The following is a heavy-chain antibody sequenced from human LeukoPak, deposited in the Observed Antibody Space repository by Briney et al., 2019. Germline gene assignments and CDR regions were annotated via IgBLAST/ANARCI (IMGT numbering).Heavy chain of an antibody. D-gene: IGHD3-3*01. CDR3: ARAYDFWSGPDY. CDR2: IYYSGST. J-gene: IGHJ4*02. V-gene: IGHV4-39*07. CDR1: GGSISSSSYY. Sequence: SETLSLTCTVSGGSISSSSYYWGWIRQPPGKGLEWIGSIYYSGSTYYNPSLKSRVTMSVDTSKNQFSLRLSSVTAADTAVYYCARAYDFWSGPDYWGQGTLVTVSS.